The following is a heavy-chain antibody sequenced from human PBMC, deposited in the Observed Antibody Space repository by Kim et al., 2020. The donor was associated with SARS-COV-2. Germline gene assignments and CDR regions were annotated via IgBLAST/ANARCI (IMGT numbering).Heavy chain of an antibody. D-gene: IGHD2-2*01. Sequence: ASVKVSCKASGYTFTSYAMNWVRQAPGQGLEWMGWINTNTGNPTYAQGFTGRFVFSLDTSVSTAYLQISSLKAEDTAVYYCASALIVVVPAAIRWFDPWGQGTLVTVSS. CDR1: GYTFTSYA. V-gene: IGHV7-4-1*02. CDR2: INTNTGNP. J-gene: IGHJ5*02. CDR3: ASALIVVVPAAIRWFDP.